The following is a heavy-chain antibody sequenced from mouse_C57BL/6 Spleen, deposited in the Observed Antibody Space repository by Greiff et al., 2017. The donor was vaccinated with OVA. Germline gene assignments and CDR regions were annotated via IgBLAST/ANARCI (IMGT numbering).Heavy chain of an antibody. CDR3: ARDYYGSSSGAMDY. CDR1: GYTFTSYW. J-gene: IGHJ4*01. D-gene: IGHD1-1*01. V-gene: IGHV1-50*01. CDR2: IDTYDSYT. Sequence: QVQLQQPGAELVKPGASVKLSCKASGYTFTSYWMQWVKQRPGQGLEWIGEIDTYDSYTNYNQQFKGKATLPVDTSSSTAYMQHSSLTSEDSAVYYGARDYYGSSSGAMDYWGQGTSVTVSS.